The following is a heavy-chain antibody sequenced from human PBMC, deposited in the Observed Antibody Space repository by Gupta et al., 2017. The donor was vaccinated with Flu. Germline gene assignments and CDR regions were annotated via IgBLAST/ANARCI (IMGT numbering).Heavy chain of an antibody. D-gene: IGHD2-15*01. V-gene: IGHV3-23*01. CDR2: ISGGGGTT. J-gene: IGHJ6*02. CDR1: GFTFSSCA. Sequence: EVQLLDSGGGLVQPGGSLRLSCAASGFTFSSCAMTWVRQAPGKGLEWVSTISGGGGTTYYADSVRGRFTISRDNSKNTLYLQMDSLRAEDTXVXYCAKRRDTGGSRSDGMDVWGQGTTVTVSS. CDR3: AKRRDTGGSRSDGMDV.